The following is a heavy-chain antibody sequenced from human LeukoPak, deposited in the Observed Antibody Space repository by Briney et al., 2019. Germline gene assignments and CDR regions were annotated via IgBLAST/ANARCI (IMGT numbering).Heavy chain of an antibody. CDR3: ARDGHYDILTGYFQD. D-gene: IGHD3-9*01. CDR2: ITNSGTTI. V-gene: IGHV3-11*01. Sequence: TGGSLRLSCAASGFTFTDYYMSWIRQAPGKGLEWVSYITNSGTTIYYADSMKGRFTISRDNAKNSLYLQMNSLRAEDTAVYYCARDGHYDILTGYFQDWGQGTLVTVSS. CDR1: GFTFTDYY. J-gene: IGHJ1*01.